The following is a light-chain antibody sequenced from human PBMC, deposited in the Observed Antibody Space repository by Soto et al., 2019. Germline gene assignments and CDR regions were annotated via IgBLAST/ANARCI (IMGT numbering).Light chain of an antibody. CDR1: QRVSSNY. CDR2: VPS. V-gene: IGKV3-20*01. J-gene: IGKJ5*01. CDR3: QQYGSSGGIT. Sequence: EIVLTQSPGTLSLSPGERASLSCRASQRVSSNYLAWFQQKPGQAPRLLISVPSSRATGIPDRFSGSGSGTDFTLTISRLEPEDFAVYYCQQYGSSGGITFGHGTRLEI.